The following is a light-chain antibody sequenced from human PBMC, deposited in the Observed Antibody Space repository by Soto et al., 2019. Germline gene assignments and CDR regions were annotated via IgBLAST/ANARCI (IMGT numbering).Light chain of an antibody. CDR1: SSDVGSYNR. CDR3: SSYTTSSPYV. V-gene: IGLV2-18*02. Sequence: QSVLTQPPSVSGSPGQSVAISCTGTSSDVGSYNRVSWYQQPPGTAPKVMIYEVSNRPSGVPDRFSGSKSGNTASLTISGLQAEDEADYYCSSYTTSSPYVFVTGTKVTV. CDR2: EVS. J-gene: IGLJ1*01.